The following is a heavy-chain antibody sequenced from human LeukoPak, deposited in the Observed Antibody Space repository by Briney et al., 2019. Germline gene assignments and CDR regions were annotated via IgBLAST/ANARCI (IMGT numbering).Heavy chain of an antibody. CDR1: VFTFSSYD. V-gene: IGHV3-30*02. Sequence: PGGSLRLSCAASVFTFSSYDIHWVRQAPGKGLEWGAFIRYDGSNKYYADSVKGRFTISRDNSKNTLYLQMKSLRAEDTAVYYCAKGGGYEAQYYYYYLDVWGKGTTVTISS. CDR2: IRYDGSNK. CDR3: AKGGGYEAQYYYYYLDV. D-gene: IGHD5-12*01. J-gene: IGHJ6*03.